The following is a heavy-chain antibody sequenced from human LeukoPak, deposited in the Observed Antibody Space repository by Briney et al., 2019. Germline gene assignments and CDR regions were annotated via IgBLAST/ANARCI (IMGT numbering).Heavy chain of an antibody. D-gene: IGHD4-11*01. CDR2: IYHGGST. CDR1: GYSISSGYY. V-gene: IGHV4-38-2*02. J-gene: IGHJ6*03. Sequence: PSETLSLTCTVSGYSISSGYYWGWIRRSPGKGLEWIGSIYHGGSTYYNPSLRSRVIVSVDTSKNHFSLKMSSVTAADTAVYYCARGANDYSKSTSYYMDVWGKGTTVTVSS. CDR3: ARGANDYSKSTSYYMDV.